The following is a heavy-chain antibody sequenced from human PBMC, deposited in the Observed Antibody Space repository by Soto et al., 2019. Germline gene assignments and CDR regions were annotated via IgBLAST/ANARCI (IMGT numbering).Heavy chain of an antibody. J-gene: IGHJ6*03. CDR2: INPSGGST. Sequence: ASVKVSCKASGYTFTSYYIHWVRQAPGQGLEWMGIINPSGGSTSYAQKFQGRVTMTRDTSTSTVYMELSSLRSEDTAVYYCARENGDYQDRKRKYYYYYYYMDVWGKGTTVTVSS. V-gene: IGHV1-46*03. CDR1: GYTFTSYY. D-gene: IGHD4-17*01. CDR3: ARENGDYQDRKRKYYYYYYYMDV.